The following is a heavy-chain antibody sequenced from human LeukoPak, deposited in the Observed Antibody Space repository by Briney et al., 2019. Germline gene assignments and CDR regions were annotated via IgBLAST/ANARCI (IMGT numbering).Heavy chain of an antibody. CDR1: GFTFRTYA. J-gene: IGHJ6*03. CDR2: ISSDGTTS. Sequence: GGSLRLSCVASGFTFRTYAMHWVRQAPGKGLEYVSVISSDGTTSYYANSVKGRFTVSRDNSKDTLYLQMGSLRIEDMAVYYCAKDGHYYYYYMDVWGKGTTVTVSS. V-gene: IGHV3-64*01. CDR3: AKDGHYYYYYMDV. D-gene: IGHD3/OR15-3a*01.